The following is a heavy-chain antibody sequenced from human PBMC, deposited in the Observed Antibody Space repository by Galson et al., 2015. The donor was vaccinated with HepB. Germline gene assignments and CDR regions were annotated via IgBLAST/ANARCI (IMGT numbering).Heavy chain of an antibody. J-gene: IGHJ4*02. CDR3: ATNREPILTGYPHPDY. CDR2: IIPILGIA. CDR1: GGTFSSYT. D-gene: IGHD3-9*01. Sequence: SVKVSCKASGGTFSSYTISWVRQAPGQGLEWMGRIIPILGIANYAQKFQGRVTITADKSTSTAYMELSSLRSEDTAVYYCATNREPILTGYPHPDYWGQGTLVTVSS. V-gene: IGHV1-69*02.